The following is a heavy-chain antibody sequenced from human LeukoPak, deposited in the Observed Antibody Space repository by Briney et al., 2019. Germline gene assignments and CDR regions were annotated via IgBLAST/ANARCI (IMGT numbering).Heavy chain of an antibody. D-gene: IGHD5-18*01. CDR1: GGSFSGHY. V-gene: IGHV4-34*01. Sequence: PSETLSLTCAVYGGSFSGHYWSWIRQPPGKGLEWIGEINHSGSTNYNPSLKSRVTISVDTSKNQFSLKLSSVTAADTAVYYCARGSSTAKPFDYWGQGTLVTVSS. J-gene: IGHJ4*02. CDR3: ARGSSTAKPFDY. CDR2: INHSGST.